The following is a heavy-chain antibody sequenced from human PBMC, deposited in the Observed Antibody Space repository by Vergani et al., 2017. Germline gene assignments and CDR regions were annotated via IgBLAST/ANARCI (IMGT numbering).Heavy chain of an antibody. D-gene: IGHD6-19*01. CDR1: GGSISTFY. CDR2: VFHSGST. V-gene: IGHV4-59*12. J-gene: IGHJ3*02. CDR3: ARGFGSSGWYRGHAFDI. Sequence: QVQLQESGPRLVRPSQTLSLSCIISGGSISTFYWSWIRQPPGKGLEWIGYVFHSGSTNYSPSLKSRVTISLDTSKSQFSLKLSSVTAADTAVYYCARGFGSSGWYRGHAFDIWGQGTMVTVSS.